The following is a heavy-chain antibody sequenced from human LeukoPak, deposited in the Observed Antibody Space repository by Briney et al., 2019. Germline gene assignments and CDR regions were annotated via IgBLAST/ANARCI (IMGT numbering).Heavy chain of an antibody. CDR2: IKEDGNEI. CDR1: GFTFSSYW. V-gene: IGHV3-7*01. Sequence: GGSLRLSCAASGFTFSSYWMSWVRQAPGKGLEWVANIKEDGNEIYYVDSVKGRFTISRDNTKNTLHLQMNSLRAEDTAVYYCARLREIPVFGVVTKSTSYFDYWGQGTLVTVSS. J-gene: IGHJ4*02. D-gene: IGHD3-3*01. CDR3: ARLREIPVFGVVTKSTSYFDY.